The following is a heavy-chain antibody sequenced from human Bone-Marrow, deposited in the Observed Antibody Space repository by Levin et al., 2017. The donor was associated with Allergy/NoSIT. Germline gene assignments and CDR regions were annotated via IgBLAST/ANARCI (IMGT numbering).Heavy chain of an antibody. CDR3: ARGVMIRFGGVIAAYAMDV. CDR1: GFSLTETS. J-gene: IGHJ6*02. V-gene: IGHV1-24*01. D-gene: IGHD3-16*02. Sequence: ASVKVSCKVSGFSLTETSMQWVRQAPGKGLEWMGGYDPENGETIFSQKLQGRVTMTEDRSTDTAYMELSSLRFEDTAVYYCARGVMIRFGGVIAAYAMDVWGQGTTVAVSS. CDR2: YDPENGET.